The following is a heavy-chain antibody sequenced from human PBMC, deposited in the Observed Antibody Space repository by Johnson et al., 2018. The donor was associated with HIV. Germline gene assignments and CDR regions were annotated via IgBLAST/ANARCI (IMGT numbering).Heavy chain of an antibody. CDR2: ISSNGGST. CDR1: GFTFSSYA. V-gene: IGHV3-64*01. Sequence: VQLVESGGGVVQPGRSLRLSCAASGFTFSSYAMHWVRQAPGKGLEYVSAISSNGGSTYYANSVKGRFTISRDNSKNTLYLQMGSLRAEDMAVYYCARGVLGYSGYVRAFDIWGQGTMVTVSS. CDR3: ARGVLGYSGYVRAFDI. J-gene: IGHJ3*02. D-gene: IGHD5-12*01.